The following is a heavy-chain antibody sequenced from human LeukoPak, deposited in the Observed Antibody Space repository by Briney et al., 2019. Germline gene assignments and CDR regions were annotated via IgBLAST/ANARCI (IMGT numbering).Heavy chain of an antibody. J-gene: IGHJ4*02. D-gene: IGHD1-20*01. CDR2: ISSSSSYI. CDR1: GFTFSSYS. Sequence: GGSLRLSCAASGFTFSSYSMNWVRQAPGKGLEWVSSISSSSSYIYYADSVKGRFTISRDNAKNSLYLQMNSLRAEDTALYYCARAPGITGTYADYWGQGTLVTVSS. V-gene: IGHV3-21*01. CDR3: ARAPGITGTYADY.